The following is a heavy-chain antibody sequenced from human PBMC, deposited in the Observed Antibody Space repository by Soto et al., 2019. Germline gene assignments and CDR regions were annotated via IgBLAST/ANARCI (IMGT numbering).Heavy chain of an antibody. CDR3: ARGEQQLNYGMDV. V-gene: IGHV1-69*06. CDR2: IIPIFGTA. J-gene: IGHJ6*02. D-gene: IGHD6-13*01. Sequence: SVKVSCTASGGTFSSSAISWVRQAPGQGLEWMGGIIPIFGTANYAQKFQGRVTITADKSTSTAYMELSSLRSEDTAVYYCARGEQQLNYGMDVWGQGTTVTVSS. CDR1: GGTFSSSA.